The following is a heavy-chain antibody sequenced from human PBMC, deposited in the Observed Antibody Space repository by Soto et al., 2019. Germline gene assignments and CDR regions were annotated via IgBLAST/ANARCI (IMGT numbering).Heavy chain of an antibody. V-gene: IGHV3-48*01. J-gene: IGHJ5*02. CDR3: ANDQLYTRGVIHNWFDP. CDR1: GFSFSHYS. Sequence: GGSLRLSCAASGFSFSHYSMIWVRQAPGKGLEWLSYISSESGTIYYAESVKGRFTISRDNSKNTLYLQMNSLRAEDTAVYYCANDQLYTRGVIHNWFDPWGQGTLVTVSS. CDR2: ISSESGTI. D-gene: IGHD3-10*01.